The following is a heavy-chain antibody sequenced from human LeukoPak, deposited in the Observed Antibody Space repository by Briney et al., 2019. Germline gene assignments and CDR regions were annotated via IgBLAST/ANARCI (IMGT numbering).Heavy chain of an antibody. CDR1: GYTLTELS. V-gene: IGHV1-24*01. D-gene: IGHD2-21*02. CDR2: FDPEDGET. Sequence: ASVKVSCKVSGYTLTELSMHWVRQAPGKGLEWMGGFDPEDGETIYAQKFQGRVTMTEDTSTDTAYMELSSLRSEDTAVYYCATVTYCGGDCYSDYYYGMDVWGQGTTVTVSS. CDR3: ATVTYCGGDCYSDYYYGMDV. J-gene: IGHJ6*02.